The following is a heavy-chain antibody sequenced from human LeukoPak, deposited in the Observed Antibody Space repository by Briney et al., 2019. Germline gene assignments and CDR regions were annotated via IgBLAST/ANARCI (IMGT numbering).Heavy chain of an antibody. CDR3: ARETHPLRFSESD. Sequence: SETLSLTCTVSGGSISSFYWSWIRQPAGKGLEWIGRIYTSGSTNYNPSLKSRVTMSVDTSKNQFSLKLSSVTAADTAVYYCARETHPLRFSESDWGQGTLVTVSS. D-gene: IGHD3-3*01. V-gene: IGHV4-4*07. J-gene: IGHJ4*02. CDR2: IYTSGST. CDR1: GGSISSFY.